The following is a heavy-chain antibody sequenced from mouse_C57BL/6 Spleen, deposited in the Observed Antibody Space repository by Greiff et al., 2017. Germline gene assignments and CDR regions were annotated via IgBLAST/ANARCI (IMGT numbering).Heavy chain of an antibody. J-gene: IGHJ2*01. Sequence: EVQLQQSGPELVKPGASVKISCKASGYTFTDYYMNWVKQSHGKSLEWIGDINPNNGGTSYTQKFKGKATLTVDKSSSTAYMELRSLTSEDAAVYYCARLSLLRYYFDYWGQGTTLTVAS. D-gene: IGHD1-1*01. CDR2: INPNNGGT. CDR3: ARLSLLRYYFDY. CDR1: GYTFTDYY. V-gene: IGHV1-26*01.